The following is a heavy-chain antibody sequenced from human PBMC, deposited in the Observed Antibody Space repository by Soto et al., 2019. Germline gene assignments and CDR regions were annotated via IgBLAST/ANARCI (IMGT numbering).Heavy chain of an antibody. CDR3: ARGLVMITFGGVVDHFDY. D-gene: IGHD3-16*02. J-gene: IGHJ4*02. CDR1: GGSFSGYY. V-gene: IGHV4-34*01. Sequence: RSHTCAVYGGSFSGYYWSWIRQPPGKGLEWIGEINHSGSTNYNPSLKSRVTISVDTSKNQFSLKLSSVTAADTAVYYCARGLVMITFGGVVDHFDYWGQGTLVTVSS. CDR2: INHSGST.